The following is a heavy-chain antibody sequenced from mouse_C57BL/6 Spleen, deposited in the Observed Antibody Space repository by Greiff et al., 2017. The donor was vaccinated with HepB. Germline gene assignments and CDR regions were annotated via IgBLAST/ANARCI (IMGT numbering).Heavy chain of an antibody. CDR1: GYTFTDYN. V-gene: IGHV1-18*01. J-gene: IGHJ3*01. CDR2: INPNNGGT. D-gene: IGHD1-1*01. CDR3: ARGDGSSYEAWFAY. Sequence: EVQLQQSGPELVKPGASVKIPCKASGYTFTDYNMDWVKQSHGKSLEWIGAINPNNGGTIYNQKFKGKATLTVDKSSSTAYMELRSLTSEDTAVYYCARGDGSSYEAWFAYWGQGTLVTVSA.